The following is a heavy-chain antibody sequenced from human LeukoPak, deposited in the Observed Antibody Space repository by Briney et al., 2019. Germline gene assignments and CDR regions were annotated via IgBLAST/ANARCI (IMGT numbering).Heavy chain of an antibody. Sequence: SETLSLTCAVYGGSFSGYYWSWIRQPPGKGLEWIGEINHSGSTNYNPSLKSRVTISVDTSKNQFSLKLSSVTAADTAVYYCARHRARGSSGYYRYNWFDPWGQGTLVTVSS. D-gene: IGHD3-22*01. CDR3: ARHRARGSSGYYRYNWFDP. V-gene: IGHV4-34*01. J-gene: IGHJ5*02. CDR2: INHSGST. CDR1: GGSFSGYY.